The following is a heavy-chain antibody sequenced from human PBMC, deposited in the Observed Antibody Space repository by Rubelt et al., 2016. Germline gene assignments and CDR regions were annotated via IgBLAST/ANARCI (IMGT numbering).Heavy chain of an antibody. V-gene: IGHV4-59*01. CDR2: IYYSGST. CDR3: ARQLVNTVSNYYYGMDV. J-gene: IGHJ6*02. D-gene: IGHD4-11*01. Sequence: QVQLQESGPGLVKPSETLSLTCTVSGGSISSYYWSWIRQPPGKGLEWIGYIYYSGSTNYNPSLKCWVAISVEPSKNQFSLELSSVTAADTAVYYCARQLVNTVSNYYYGMDVWGQGTTVTVSS. CDR1: GGSISSYY.